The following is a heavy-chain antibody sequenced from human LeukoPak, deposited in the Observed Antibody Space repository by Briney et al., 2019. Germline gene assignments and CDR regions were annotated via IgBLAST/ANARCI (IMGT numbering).Heavy chain of an antibody. Sequence: SETPSLTCTVSGGSISSGGYYWSWIRQHPGKGLEWIGYIYYSGSTYYNPSLKSRVTISVDTSKNQFSLKLSSVTAADTAVYYCAREVPPQGYDSSGYYPSWGQGTLVTVSS. V-gene: IGHV4-31*03. CDR1: GGSISSGGYY. D-gene: IGHD3-22*01. CDR2: IYYSGST. CDR3: AREVPPQGYDSSGYYPS. J-gene: IGHJ4*02.